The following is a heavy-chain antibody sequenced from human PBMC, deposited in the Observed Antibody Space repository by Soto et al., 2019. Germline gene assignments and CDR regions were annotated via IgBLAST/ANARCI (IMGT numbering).Heavy chain of an antibody. Sequence: GGSLRLSCAASGFTFSSYAMSWVRQAPGKGLEWVLAISGSGGSTYHADSVKGRFTISRDNSKNTLYLQMNSLRAEDTAVYYCAKVVNDWYRGYNWFDPWGQGTLVTVSS. CDR3: AKVVNDWYRGYNWFDP. CDR1: GFTFSSYA. V-gene: IGHV3-23*01. D-gene: IGHD2-21*01. J-gene: IGHJ5*02. CDR2: ISGSGGST.